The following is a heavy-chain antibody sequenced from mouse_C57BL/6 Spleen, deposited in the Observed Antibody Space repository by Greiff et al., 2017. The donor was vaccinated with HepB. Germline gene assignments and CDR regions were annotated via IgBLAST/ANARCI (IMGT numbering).Heavy chain of an antibody. CDR3: ARKALYDGYYEFAD. CDR2: IDPSDSYT. CDR1: GYTFTSYW. Sequence: QVQLKQPGAELVKPGASVKLSCKASGYTFTSYWMQWVKQRPGQGLEWIGEIDPSDSYTNYNQKFRGKATLTVDTSSSTAYMQLSSLTSEDSAVYYCARKALYDGYYEFADWGQGTLVTVSA. J-gene: IGHJ3*01. D-gene: IGHD2-3*01. V-gene: IGHV1-50*01.